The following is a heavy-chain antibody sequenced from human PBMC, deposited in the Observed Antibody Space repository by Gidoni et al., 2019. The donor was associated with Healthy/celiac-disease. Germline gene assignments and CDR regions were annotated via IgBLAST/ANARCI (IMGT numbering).Heavy chain of an antibody. Sequence: EVQLLESGGGLVQPGGSLRLSCAASGFTFSSYAMRWVRQAPGKGLEWVSAISGSGGSTYYADSVKGRFTISRDNSKNTLYLQMNSLRAEDTAVYYCAKDLLRWDRAGYFDYWGQGTLVTVSS. CDR1: GFTFSSYA. V-gene: IGHV3-23*01. CDR2: ISGSGGST. J-gene: IGHJ4*02. CDR3: AKDLLRWDRAGYFDY. D-gene: IGHD1-26*01.